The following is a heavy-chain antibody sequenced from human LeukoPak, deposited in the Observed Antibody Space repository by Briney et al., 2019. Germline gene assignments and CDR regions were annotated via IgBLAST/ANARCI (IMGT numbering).Heavy chain of an antibody. CDR1: GFTVSTNF. CDR2: IYSGSNT. D-gene: IGHD4-17*01. V-gene: IGHV3-53*01. CDR3: AREAYYGDYRFILD. J-gene: IGHJ4*02. Sequence: GGSLRLSCAASGFTVSTNFMAWVRQASGKGLEWVSVIYSGSNTYYADSVKGRFTISRDNSKNTLYLQMNSLRAEDTAVYYCAREAYYGDYRFILDWGQGTLVTVSS.